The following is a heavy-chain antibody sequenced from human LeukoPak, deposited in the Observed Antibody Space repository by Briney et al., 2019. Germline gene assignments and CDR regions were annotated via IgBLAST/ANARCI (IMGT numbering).Heavy chain of an antibody. D-gene: IGHD2-15*01. CDR1: GFTFKLYW. CDR3: VRGGPSTWS. CDR2: INHDGSDT. V-gene: IGHV3-74*01. Sequence: PGGSLRLSWAASGFTFKLYWMHWVRQVPGRGPVWVSRINHDGSDTIYADSVRGRFTISRDDAKNTLYLQMNNLRAEDTAVYYCVRGGPSTWSWGQGTLVTVSS. J-gene: IGHJ5*02.